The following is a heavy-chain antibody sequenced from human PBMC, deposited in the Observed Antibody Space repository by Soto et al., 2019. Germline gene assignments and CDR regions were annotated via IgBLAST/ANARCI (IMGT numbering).Heavy chain of an antibody. J-gene: IGHJ6*02. CDR3: ARVGSSCHSGGCYYYYGLGV. Sequence: QVRLQESGPGLVKPSETLSLSCLVSGDSVGNGPYYWSWIRQSPGEGLEWIAYIYYSGSTNVNPSLGSRCNISIDMSKNQFFLELRSVTAADAAVYFCARVGSSCHSGGCYYYYGLGVWGQGTTVAISS. CDR2: IYYSGST. V-gene: IGHV4-61*01. CDR1: GDSVGNGPYY. D-gene: IGHD1-26*01.